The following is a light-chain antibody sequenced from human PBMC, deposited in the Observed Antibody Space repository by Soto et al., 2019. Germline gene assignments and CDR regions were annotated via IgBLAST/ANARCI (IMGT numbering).Light chain of an antibody. J-gene: IGLJ3*02. CDR2: GNT. Sequence: QSVLTQPPSVSGAPGQRVTISCTGSSSNIVAIYDVHWYEQLPGTAPKLLIYGNTNRPSGDPDRFSGSKSGTSASLAITGLQAEDEADYYCQSYDSSLSGWVFGGGTKVTVL. CDR3: QSYDSSLSGWV. V-gene: IGLV1-40*01. CDR1: SSNIVAIYD.